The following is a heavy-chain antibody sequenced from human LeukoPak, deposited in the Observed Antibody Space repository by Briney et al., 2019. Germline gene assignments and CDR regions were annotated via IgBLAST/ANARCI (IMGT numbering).Heavy chain of an antibody. CDR2: INPNSGGT. D-gene: IGHD3-16*01. Sequence: ASVKVSCKVSGYTLTELSMHWVRQAPGQGLEWMGWINPNSGGTNYAQKFQGRVTMTRDTSISTAYMELSRLRSDDTAVYYCARGVGGHTENFDYWGQGTLVTVSS. CDR3: ARGVGGHTENFDY. J-gene: IGHJ4*02. CDR1: GYTLTELS. V-gene: IGHV1-2*02.